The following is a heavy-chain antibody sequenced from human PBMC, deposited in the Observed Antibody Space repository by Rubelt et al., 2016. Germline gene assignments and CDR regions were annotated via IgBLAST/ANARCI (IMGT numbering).Heavy chain of an antibody. V-gene: IGHV4-39*07. CDR2: IYYSGST. Sequence: QLQLQESGPGLVKPSETLSLTCTVSGGSISSSSYYWGWIRQPPGKGLEWIGSIYYSGSTYYNPSLKSRVTISVATSKNQFSLQLSSVTAADTAVYYCASARKGATRYYFDYWGQGTLVTVSS. CDR1: GGSISSSSYY. CDR3: ASARKGATRYYFDY. D-gene: IGHD1-26*01. J-gene: IGHJ4*02.